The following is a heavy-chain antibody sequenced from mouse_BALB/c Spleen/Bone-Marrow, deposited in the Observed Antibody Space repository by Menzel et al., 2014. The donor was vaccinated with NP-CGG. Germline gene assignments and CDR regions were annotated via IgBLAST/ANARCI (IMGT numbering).Heavy chain of an antibody. CDR2: ISSSGSYT. J-gene: IGHJ1*01. CDR3: SKMRMISMYRDV. D-gene: IGHD2-4*01. CDR1: GFTFSTYA. V-gene: IGHV5-9*03. Sequence: EVMLVEPGGGLAKPGGSLQLSCAASGFTFSTYAMSWVRQTPEKRLERVATISSSGSYTYYPDSVKGRFTISRDNAKNNLYLQMRRLRSEGTAWFFLSKMRMISMYRDVWGAGTTVTVSS.